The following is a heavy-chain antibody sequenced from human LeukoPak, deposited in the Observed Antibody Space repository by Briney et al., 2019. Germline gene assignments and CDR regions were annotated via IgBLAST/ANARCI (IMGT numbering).Heavy chain of an antibody. Sequence: SETLSLTCTVSGGSISSSSYSWGWLRQPPGKGLEWIGSIYYSGSTYYNPSLKSRVTISVDTSKNQFSLKLSSVTAADTAVYYCASIYSYGYYFDYWGQGTLVTVSS. CDR3: ASIYSYGYYFDY. V-gene: IGHV4-39*01. CDR2: IYYSGST. CDR1: GGSISSSSYS. J-gene: IGHJ4*02. D-gene: IGHD5-18*01.